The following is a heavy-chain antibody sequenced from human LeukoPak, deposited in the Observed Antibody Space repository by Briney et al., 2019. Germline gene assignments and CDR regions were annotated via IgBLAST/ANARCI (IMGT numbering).Heavy chain of an antibody. J-gene: IGHJ4*02. Sequence: ASVKVSCKASGYTFTGYYMHWVRQAPGQGGERMGRIKTNNGDTNYEQKFQGRVTMTRDTSINTAYMELSRLESDDTAVYYCARRVQSTGVFDYWGQGTLVTVSS. V-gene: IGHV1-2*06. CDR3: ARRVQSTGVFDY. CDR2: IKTNNGDT. CDR1: GYTFTGYY. D-gene: IGHD1-1*01.